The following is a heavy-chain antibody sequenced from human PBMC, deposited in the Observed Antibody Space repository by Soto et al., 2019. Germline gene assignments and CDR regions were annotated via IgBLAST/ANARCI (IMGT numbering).Heavy chain of an antibody. Sequence: QVHLVQSGAEVKKPGASVKVSCQGSGYAFTTYGITWVRQAPGQGLEWMGWISAHNGNTNYAQKLQGRATVTRDTSTSTAYMELRSLRYDDTAVYYCARGRYGDYWGRGALVTVSS. J-gene: IGHJ4*02. CDR1: GYAFTTYG. CDR3: ARGRYGDY. D-gene: IGHD1-1*01. V-gene: IGHV1-18*01. CDR2: ISAHNGNT.